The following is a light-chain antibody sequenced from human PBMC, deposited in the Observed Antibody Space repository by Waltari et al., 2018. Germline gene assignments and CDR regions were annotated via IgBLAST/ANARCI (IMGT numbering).Light chain of an antibody. CDR1: QSVSSNY. Sequence: EIVLTQSPGTLSFSPGERATLSCRATQSVSSNYLAWYQQKPGQAPRLLIYGASSRATGIPDRFSGSGSGTDFSLFISRLEPEDFAVYYCQQYGSSPVTFGQGTKL. V-gene: IGKV3-20*01. J-gene: IGKJ2*01. CDR3: QQYGSSPVT. CDR2: GAS.